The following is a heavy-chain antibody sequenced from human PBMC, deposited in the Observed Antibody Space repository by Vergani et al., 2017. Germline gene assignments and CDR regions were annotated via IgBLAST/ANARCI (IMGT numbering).Heavy chain of an antibody. CDR2: VDPEDGET. Sequence: EVQLVQSGAEVKKPGATVKISCKVSGYTFTDYYMHWVQQAPGKGLEWMGLVDPEDGETIYAEKFQGRVTITADTSTDTAYMELSSLRSEDTAVYYCETAEPSRIVVVPAAYYYYGMDVWGQGTTVTVSS. CDR1: GYTFTDYY. CDR3: ETAEPSRIVVVPAAYYYYGMDV. J-gene: IGHJ6*02. V-gene: IGHV1-69-2*01. D-gene: IGHD2-2*01.